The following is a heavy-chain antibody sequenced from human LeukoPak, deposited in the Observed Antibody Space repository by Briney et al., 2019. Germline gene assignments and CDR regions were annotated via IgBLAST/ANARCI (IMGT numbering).Heavy chain of an antibody. Sequence: SETLSLTCTVSGGSISSSSYYWGWIRQPPGKGLEWIGSIYYSGSTYYNPSLKSRATISVDTSKNQFSLKLSSVTAADTAVYYRARGLEYYYDSSGYHTYYFDYWGQGTLVTVSS. V-gene: IGHV4-39*07. D-gene: IGHD3-22*01. J-gene: IGHJ4*02. CDR3: ARGLEYYYDSSGYHTYYFDY. CDR1: GGSISSSSYY. CDR2: IYYSGST.